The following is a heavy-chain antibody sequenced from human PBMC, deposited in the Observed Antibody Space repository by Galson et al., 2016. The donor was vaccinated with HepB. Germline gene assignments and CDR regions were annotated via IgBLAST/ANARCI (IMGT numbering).Heavy chain of an antibody. D-gene: IGHD3-16*01. V-gene: IGHV4-39*01. J-gene: IGHJ6*03. CDR1: GGSISSSTSY. CDR2: IYYSGST. CDR3: ARRGGSYYYYYMDV. Sequence: SETLSLTCTVSGGSISSSTSYWGWIRQPPGKGLEWLGRIYYSGSTCHNPSLKSRVTMSVDTSKRQFSLKLSSVTAADTAVYYCARRGGSYYYYYMDVWGKGTSVTVSS.